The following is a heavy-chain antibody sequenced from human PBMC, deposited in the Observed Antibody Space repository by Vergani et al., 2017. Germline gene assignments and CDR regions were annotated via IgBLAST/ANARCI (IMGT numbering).Heavy chain of an antibody. D-gene: IGHD1-26*01. V-gene: IGHV4-30-2*01. CDR2: IYHSGST. CDR1: GGSISSGGYS. CDR3: ARGRGSYYFDY. J-gene: IGHJ4*02. Sequence: QLQLQESGSGLVKPSQTLSLTCAVSGGSISSGGYSWSWIRQPPGKGLEWIGYIYHSGSTYYNPSLKSRVTISVDRSKNQFSLKLSSVTAADTAVYYCARGRGSYYFDYWGQGTLVTVSS.